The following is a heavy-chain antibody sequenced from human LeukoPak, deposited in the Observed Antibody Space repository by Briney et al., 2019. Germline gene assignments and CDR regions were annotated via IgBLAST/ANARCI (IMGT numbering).Heavy chain of an antibody. J-gene: IGHJ6*02. V-gene: IGHV3-7*01. CDR1: GFTFSSYW. CDR2: IKQDGSEK. CDR3: ARDGSSGWPTYYYYYGMDV. Sequence: GGSLRLSCAASGFTFSSYWMSWVRQAPGKGLEWVANIKQDGSEKYYVDSVKGRFTISRDNAKNSLYLQMNSLRAEDTAVYYCARDGSSGWPTYYYYYGMDVWGQGTTVTVSS. D-gene: IGHD6-19*01.